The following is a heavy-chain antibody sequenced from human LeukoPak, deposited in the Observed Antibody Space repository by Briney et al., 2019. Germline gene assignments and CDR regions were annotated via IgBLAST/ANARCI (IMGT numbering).Heavy chain of an antibody. D-gene: IGHD1-26*01. J-gene: IGHJ6*02. CDR3: ARVIGYYYGMDV. CDR2: MNPNSGNT. V-gene: IGHV1-8*02. Sequence: ASVKVSCKASGYTGYYLHWVRQATGQGLEWMGWMNPNSGNTGYAQKFQGRVTMTRNTSISTAYMELSSLRSEDTAVYYCARVIGYYYGMDVWGQGTTVTVSS. CDR1: GYTGYY.